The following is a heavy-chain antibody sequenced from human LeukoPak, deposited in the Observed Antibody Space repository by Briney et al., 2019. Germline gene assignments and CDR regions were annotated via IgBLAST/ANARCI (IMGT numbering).Heavy chain of an antibody. CDR1: GGSISSSSYY. Sequence: SETLSLTCTVSGGSISSSSYYWGSIRQPPGKGLEWIGYIYYSGITNYNPSLKSRVTISIDTSKNQFSLKLSSVTAADTAVYYCARGPGTWYYYWGQGTLVTVSS. V-gene: IGHV4-61*05. J-gene: IGHJ4*02. D-gene: IGHD6-13*01. CDR2: IYYSGIT. CDR3: ARGPGTWYYY.